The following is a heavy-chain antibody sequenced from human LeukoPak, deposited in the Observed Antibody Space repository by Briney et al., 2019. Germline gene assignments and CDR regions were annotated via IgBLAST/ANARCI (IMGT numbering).Heavy chain of an antibody. V-gene: IGHV3-23*01. Sequence: GGSLRLSCAASGFTFSSYAMSWVRQAPGKGLEWVSAISGSGGSTYYADSVKGRFTISRDNSKNTLYLQMNSLRAEDTAVYYCVKRSITVFGVVSGWIDYWGQGTLVTVSS. D-gene: IGHD3-3*01. CDR3: VKRSITVFGVVSGWIDY. J-gene: IGHJ4*02. CDR1: GFTFSSYA. CDR2: ISGSGGST.